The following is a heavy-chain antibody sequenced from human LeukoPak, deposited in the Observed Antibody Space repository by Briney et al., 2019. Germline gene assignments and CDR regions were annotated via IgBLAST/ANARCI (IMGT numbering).Heavy chain of an antibody. Sequence: PSETLSLTCAVYGGSFSGYYWSWIRQPPGKGLEWIGEINHSGSTNYNPSLKSRVTISVDTSKNQFSLKLSSVTAADTAVYYCAREGLGSGSDPWGQGTLVTVSS. D-gene: IGHD3-10*01. CDR1: GGSFSGYY. CDR3: AREGLGSGSDP. J-gene: IGHJ5*02. CDR2: INHSGST. V-gene: IGHV4-34*01.